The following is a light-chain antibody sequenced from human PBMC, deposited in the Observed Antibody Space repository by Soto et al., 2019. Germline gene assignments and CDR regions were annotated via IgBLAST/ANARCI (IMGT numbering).Light chain of an antibody. J-gene: IGLJ1*01. Sequence: QSVLTQPPPASGSPGQSVTISRTGTHSDAGGYNYVSWYQQHPGKAPKLMIYEVSKRPSGVPDRFSGSKSGNTASLTVSGLQAEDEADYYCSSYAGSNNFEVFGTGTKVTVL. CDR3: SSYAGSNNFEV. CDR1: HSDAGGYNY. CDR2: EVS. V-gene: IGLV2-8*01.